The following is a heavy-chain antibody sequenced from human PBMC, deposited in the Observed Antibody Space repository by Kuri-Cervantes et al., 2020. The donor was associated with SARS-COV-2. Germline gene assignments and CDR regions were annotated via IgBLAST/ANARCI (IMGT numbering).Heavy chain of an antibody. V-gene: IGHV4-34*01. D-gene: IGHD6-19*01. CDR1: GGSFSGYY. CDR3: ARDLGVTGWYPFDY. CDR2: INHSGST. Sequence: SETLSLTCAVYGGSFSGYYWTWVRQPPGKGLEWIGEINHSGSTYYNPSLKSRVTISVDTSKNQFSLKLSSVTAADTAVYYCARDLGVTGWYPFDYWGQGTLVTVSS. J-gene: IGHJ4*02.